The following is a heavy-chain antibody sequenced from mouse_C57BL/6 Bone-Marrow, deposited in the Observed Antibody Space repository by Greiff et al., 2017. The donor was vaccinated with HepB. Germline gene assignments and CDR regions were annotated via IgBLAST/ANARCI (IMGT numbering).Heavy chain of an antibody. J-gene: IGHJ3*01. CDR1: GYTFTSYW. V-gene: IGHV1-69*01. Sequence: QVQLQQSGAELVMPGASVKLSCKASGYTFTSYWMHWVKQRPGQGLEWIGEIDPSDSYTNYNQKFKGKSTLTVDKSSSTAYMQLSSLTSEDSAVYYCARSPHYYGSSYGFAYWGQGTLVTVSA. CDR3: ARSPHYYGSSYGFAY. CDR2: IDPSDSYT. D-gene: IGHD1-1*01.